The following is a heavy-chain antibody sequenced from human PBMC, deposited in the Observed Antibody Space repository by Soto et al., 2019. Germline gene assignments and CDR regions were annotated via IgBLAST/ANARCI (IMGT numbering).Heavy chain of an antibody. J-gene: IGHJ4*02. D-gene: IGHD3-16*01. V-gene: IGHV4-34*01. CDR1: GGSFSGYY. Sequence: QVQLQQWGAGLLKPSETLSLTCAVYGGSFSGYYWSWIRQPPGKGLEWIGEINHSGSTNYNPSLKSRVTLSVDTSKNQFSLKLSSVTAADTAVYYCARGPPWVGAHYAKVDYWGRGTMVTVSS. CDR3: ARGPPWVGAHYAKVDY. CDR2: INHSGST.